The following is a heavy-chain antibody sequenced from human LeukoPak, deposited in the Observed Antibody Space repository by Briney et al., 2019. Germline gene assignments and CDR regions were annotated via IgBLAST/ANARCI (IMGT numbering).Heavy chain of an antibody. V-gene: IGHV1-2*02. CDR2: INPNSGGT. CDR1: GYTFTGYY. J-gene: IGHJ4*02. D-gene: IGHD6-19*01. Sequence: GASVKVSCKASGYTFTGYYMHWVRQAPGQGLEWTGWINPNSGGTNYAQKLQGRVTMTRDTSISTAYMELSRLRSDDTAVYYCARGWDSSGWYVYWGQGTLVTVSS. CDR3: ARGWDSSGWYVY.